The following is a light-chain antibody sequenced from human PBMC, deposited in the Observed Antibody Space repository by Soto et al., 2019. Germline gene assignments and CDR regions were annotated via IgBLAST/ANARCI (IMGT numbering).Light chain of an antibody. Sequence: DIQLTQSPSTLAASVGDSVTITCRASQNIERWLAWYQRKPGKDPKLLLYDVSSLESGVPSRFSGSGSGTHFNLTISRLQTEDFGTYYCQQTDSFTITFGQGTRVEIK. CDR2: DVS. CDR3: QQTDSFTIT. CDR1: QNIERW. J-gene: IGKJ5*01. V-gene: IGKV1-5*01.